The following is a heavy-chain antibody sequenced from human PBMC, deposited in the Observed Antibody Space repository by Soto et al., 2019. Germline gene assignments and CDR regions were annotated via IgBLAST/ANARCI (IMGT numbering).Heavy chain of an antibody. Sequence: ASVKVSCKASGYTFTRYGISWVRQAPGQGLEWMGWISAYNGNTNYAQKLQGRVTMTTDTSTSTAYMELRSLRSDDTAVYYCARARDCSSTSCYGVDYYYYYYMDVWGKGTTVTVSS. J-gene: IGHJ6*03. CDR1: GYTFTRYG. D-gene: IGHD2-2*01. CDR3: ARARDCSSTSCYGVDYYYYYYMDV. CDR2: ISAYNGNT. V-gene: IGHV1-18*01.